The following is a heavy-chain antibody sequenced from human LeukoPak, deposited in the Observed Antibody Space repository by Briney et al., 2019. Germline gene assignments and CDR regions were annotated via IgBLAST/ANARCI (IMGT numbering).Heavy chain of an antibody. J-gene: IGHJ3*02. Sequence: GGSLRLSCAASGFTFSSYSMNWVRQAPGKGLDGFSPISSISGYIYYADSVKGRFTISRDNAKNSLYLQMNSLRAEDTAVYYCARDLPRSSWHAIRGNNDAFDIWGQGTMVTVSS. CDR2: ISSISGYI. D-gene: IGHD6-13*01. V-gene: IGHV3-21*01. CDR3: ARDLPRSSWHAIRGNNDAFDI. CDR1: GFTFSSYS.